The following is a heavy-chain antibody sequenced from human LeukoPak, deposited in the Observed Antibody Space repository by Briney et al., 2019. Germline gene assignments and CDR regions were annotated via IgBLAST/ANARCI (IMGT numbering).Heavy chain of an antibody. Sequence: ASVKVSCKASGGTFSSYAISWVRQAPGQGLECMGWISAYNGNTNYAQRFQGRVTMTTDTSTSTAYMEQRSLRSDDTAVYYCARVRDYGGIGEDYWGQGTLVTVSS. CDR3: ARVRDYGGIGEDY. CDR2: ISAYNGNT. V-gene: IGHV1-18*01. D-gene: IGHD3-16*01. J-gene: IGHJ4*02. CDR1: GGTFSSYA.